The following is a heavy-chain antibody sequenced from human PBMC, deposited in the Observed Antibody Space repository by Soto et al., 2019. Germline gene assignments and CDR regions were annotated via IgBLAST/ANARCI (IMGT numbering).Heavy chain of an antibody. J-gene: IGHJ4*02. CDR1: GTSIRSYY. CDR2: IYYSGST. CDR3: ARSLRYFDWPFDY. V-gene: IGHV4-59*01. D-gene: IGHD3-9*01. Sequence: PSETLSLTCTVSGTSIRSYYWSWIRQPPGKGLGWIGYIYYSGSTNYNPSLKSRVTISVDTSKNQFSLKLSSVTAADTAVYYCARSLRYFDWPFDYWGQGTLVTVSS.